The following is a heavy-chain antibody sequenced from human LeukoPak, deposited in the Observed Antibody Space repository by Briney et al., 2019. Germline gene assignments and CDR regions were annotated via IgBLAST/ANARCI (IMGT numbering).Heavy chain of an antibody. V-gene: IGHV3-30*02. CDR1: GFTFDDYA. J-gene: IGHJ6*03. CDR3: AKVEEWLLTDVSYMDV. D-gene: IGHD3-3*01. Sequence: GGSLRLSCAASGFTFDDYAMHWVRQAPGKGLEWVAFIRYDGSNKYYADSVKGRFTISRDNSKNTLYLQMNSLRAEDTAVYYCAKVEEWLLTDVSYMDVWGKGTTVTISS. CDR2: IRYDGSNK.